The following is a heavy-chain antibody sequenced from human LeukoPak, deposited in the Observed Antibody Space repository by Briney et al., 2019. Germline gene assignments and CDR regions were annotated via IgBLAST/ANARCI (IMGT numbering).Heavy chain of an antibody. Sequence: LGLACAASELTFNSNWMHWVRQAPGKGLVWVSRINSDGSTTNYADSVKGRFTISRDNAKNTLYLQMNSLRAEDTAVYYCTSYTSGWNWGQGTLVTVSS. CDR2: INSDGSTT. J-gene: IGHJ4*02. CDR1: ELTFNSNW. D-gene: IGHD6-19*01. V-gene: IGHV3-74*01. CDR3: TSYTSGWN.